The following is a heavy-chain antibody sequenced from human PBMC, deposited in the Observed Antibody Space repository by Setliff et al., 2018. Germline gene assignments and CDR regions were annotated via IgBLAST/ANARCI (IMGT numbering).Heavy chain of an antibody. Sequence: SETLSLTCTVSVDSISSSTYYWGWIRQPPGKGLEWIGSVYYSGTTKYNPSLGSRVTISVDASKNQFSLKLSSVTAADTAVYYCARLPNYVWGSPVDYWGQGTLVTVSS. V-gene: IGHV4-39*01. J-gene: IGHJ4*02. CDR2: VYYSGTT. CDR1: VDSISSSTYY. D-gene: IGHD3-16*01. CDR3: ARLPNYVWGSPVDY.